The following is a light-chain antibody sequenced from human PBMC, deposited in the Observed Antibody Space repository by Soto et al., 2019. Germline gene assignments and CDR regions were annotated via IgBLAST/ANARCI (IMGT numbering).Light chain of an antibody. Sequence: QSVLTQPRSLSVSPGQSVTISCTGTSKDIGGYNFVSWYQHHPGKAPKLMIFDVSNRPSGVPDRVSGSKSGNTASLTISGLQADDEADYFCCSYAGTFWVFGGGTKVNVL. CDR3: CSYAGTFWV. V-gene: IGLV2-11*01. CDR1: SKDIGGYNF. J-gene: IGLJ3*02. CDR2: DVS.